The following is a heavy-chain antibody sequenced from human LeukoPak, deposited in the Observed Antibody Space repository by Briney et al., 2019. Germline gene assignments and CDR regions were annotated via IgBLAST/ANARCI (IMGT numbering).Heavy chain of an antibody. J-gene: IGHJ4*02. D-gene: IGHD3-10*01. CDR2: IQYSGNA. V-gene: IGHV4-59*01. CDR3: ARARGGGVYDS. CDR1: GGSISSYY. Sequence: PSETLSLTCTVSGGSISSYYWSWIRQPPGKRLEWIGYIQYSGNANYNASLKSRVIMSVDTSKNQFSLKLTSVTAADTAVYYCARARGGGVYDSWGQGTLVTAPS.